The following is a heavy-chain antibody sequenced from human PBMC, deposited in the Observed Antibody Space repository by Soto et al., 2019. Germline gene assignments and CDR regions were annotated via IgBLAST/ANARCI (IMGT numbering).Heavy chain of an antibody. V-gene: IGHV4-4*02. Sequence: QVHLQESGPGLVKPSGTLSLTCAVSGGSISTDKWWNWVRQPPGKGLEWIGEVHRSGSTNYNPSLKRRVTISVDKSKNHFSLKLSSVTAADTAVYYCARRDYYASTGYYGDWGQGTPVTVSS. CDR1: GGSISTDKW. D-gene: IGHD3-22*01. CDR2: VHRSGST. CDR3: ARRDYYASTGYYGD. J-gene: IGHJ4*02.